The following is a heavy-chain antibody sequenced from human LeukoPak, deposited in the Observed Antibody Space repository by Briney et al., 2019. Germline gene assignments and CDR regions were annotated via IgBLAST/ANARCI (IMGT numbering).Heavy chain of an antibody. J-gene: IGHJ4*02. CDR3: ARSGYFDY. CDR1: GFTFNNYG. D-gene: IGHD3-3*01. V-gene: IGHV3-30*02. CDR2: IRYNGNNQ. Sequence: GGSLRLSCAASGFTFNNYGMHWVRQAPGKGLEWVAFIRYNGNNQYYADSVKGRFTISRDNSKNTLYLQMNSLRAEDTAVYYCARSGYFDYWGQGTLVTVSS.